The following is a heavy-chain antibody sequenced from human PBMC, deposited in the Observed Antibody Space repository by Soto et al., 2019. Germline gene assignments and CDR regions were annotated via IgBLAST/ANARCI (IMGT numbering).Heavy chain of an antibody. CDR1: GFTFSSYG. J-gene: IGHJ4*02. CDR3: AKDHAYIGGYDSSEGFDY. V-gene: IGHV3-30*18. Sequence: QVQLVESGGGVVQPGRSLRLSCAASGFTFSSYGMHWVRQAPGKGLEWVAVISYDGSNKYYADSVKGRFTISRDNSKNTLYLQMNSLRAEDTAVYYCAKDHAYIGGYDSSEGFDYWGQGTLVTVSS. CDR2: ISYDGSNK. D-gene: IGHD5-12*01.